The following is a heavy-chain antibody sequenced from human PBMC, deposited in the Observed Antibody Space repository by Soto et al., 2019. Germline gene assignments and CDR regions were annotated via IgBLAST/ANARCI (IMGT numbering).Heavy chain of an antibody. CDR3: ARIADCSITTCSFPTRFHMRGYYYYYGMDV. V-gene: IGHV1-3*01. J-gene: IGHJ6*02. CDR1: GYTFSSNA. CDR2: INAGNGNT. D-gene: IGHD2-2*01. Sequence: QVQLVQSGAEVKKPGASVKISCKASGYTFSSNAMHWVRQAPGQRLEWMGWINAGNGNTKYSQKCQGSATITRDTSATTAYMELSHLTSEDTAVYYCARIADCSITTCSFPTRFHMRGYYYYYGMDVWGPGTTVTVSS.